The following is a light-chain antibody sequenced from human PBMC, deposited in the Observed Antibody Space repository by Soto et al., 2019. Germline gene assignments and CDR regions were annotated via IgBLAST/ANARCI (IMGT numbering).Light chain of an antibody. Sequence: AIPMTQSPSSLSASVGDRVTITCRASQGIRNDLGWYQQKPGKAPKLLIYAASSLQSGVPSRFSGSGSGTDFTLTISSLQPEDFATDYCLQDYNYPWTFGQGTKVEIK. CDR1: QGIRND. CDR3: LQDYNYPWT. CDR2: AAS. V-gene: IGKV1-6*01. J-gene: IGKJ1*01.